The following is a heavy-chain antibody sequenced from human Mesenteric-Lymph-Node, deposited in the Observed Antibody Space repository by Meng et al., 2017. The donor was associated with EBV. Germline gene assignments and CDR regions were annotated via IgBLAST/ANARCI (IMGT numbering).Heavy chain of an antibody. CDR3: AKYGFTMVRGDFDY. Sequence: GAGLLKPSETLSLTCAVSGTSLTGYHWNWIRQASGKGLEWVSTISGGGSNTYYADSVKGRFSISRDNSKNTLYLQMNSLRAEDTAVYYCAKYGFTMVRGDFDYWGQGTLVTVSS. D-gene: IGHD3-10*01. CDR1: GTSLTGYH. J-gene: IGHJ4*02. V-gene: IGHV3-23*01. CDR2: ISGGGSNT.